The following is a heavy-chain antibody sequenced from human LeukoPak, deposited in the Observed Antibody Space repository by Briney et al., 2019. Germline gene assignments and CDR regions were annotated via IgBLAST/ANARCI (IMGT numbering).Heavy chain of an antibody. V-gene: IGHV4-38-2*02. J-gene: IGHJ4*02. CDR2: MYHSGST. CDR1: GYSISSGYY. CDR3: GRDRSGGYSVDY. Sequence: SETLSLTCAVSGYSISSGYYWGWIRQPPGKGLEWIASMYHSGSTYYNPSLKSRVTLSVDTSRNQFSLKMSSVTAADTAVYYCGRDRSGGYSVDYWGQGTLVTVS. D-gene: IGHD1-26*01.